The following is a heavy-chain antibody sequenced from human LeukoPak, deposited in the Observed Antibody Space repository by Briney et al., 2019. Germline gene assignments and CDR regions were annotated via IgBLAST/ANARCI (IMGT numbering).Heavy chain of an antibody. CDR2: IYYSGST. CDR3: ARAPGYYGSSGYYWYFDL. V-gene: IGHV4-39*01. Sequence: SETLSLTCTVSGGSISSSSYYWGWIRQPPGKGLEWIGSIYYSGSTYYNPSLKSRVTISVDTSKNQFSLKLNSLTAADTAVYYCARAPGYYGSSGYYWYFDLWGRGTLVTVSS. J-gene: IGHJ2*01. CDR1: GGSISSSSYY. D-gene: IGHD3-22*01.